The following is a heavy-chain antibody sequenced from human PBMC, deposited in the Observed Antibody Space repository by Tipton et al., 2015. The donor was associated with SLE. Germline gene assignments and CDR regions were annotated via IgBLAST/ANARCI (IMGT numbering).Heavy chain of an antibody. J-gene: IGHJ4*02. Sequence: TLSLTCAVSGYSISSGYYWGWPGQPPGKGVEWIGRVGYSGSTYYNLPLKSRVTISVDTSKNQFSLKLSSVTAADTAVYYCARGELSGILTGISFDYWGQGTLVTVSS. D-gene: IGHD3-9*01. V-gene: IGHV4-38-2*01. CDR2: VGYSGST. CDR3: ARGELSGILTGISFDY. CDR1: GYSISSGYY.